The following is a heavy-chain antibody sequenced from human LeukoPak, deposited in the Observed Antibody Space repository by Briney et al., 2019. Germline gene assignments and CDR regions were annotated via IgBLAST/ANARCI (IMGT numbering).Heavy chain of an antibody. CDR1: GYSFTSYW. CDR3: ARSDYGGDPTYDAFDL. D-gene: IGHD4-23*01. V-gene: IGHV5-51*01. CDR2: IYPGDSDT. Sequence: GESLKISCKGSGYSFTSYWIGWVRQMPGKGLEWMGIIYPGDSDTRYSPSFQGQVTISADKSISTAYLQWSSLKASDTAVYYCARSDYGGDPTYDAFDLWGQGTMVTVSS. J-gene: IGHJ3*01.